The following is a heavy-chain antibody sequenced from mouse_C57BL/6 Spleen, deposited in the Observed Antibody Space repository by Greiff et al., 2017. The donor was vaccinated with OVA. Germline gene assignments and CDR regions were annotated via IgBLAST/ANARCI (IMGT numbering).Heavy chain of an antibody. D-gene: IGHD1-1*01. CDR1: GYSFTSYY. CDR2: IYPGSGNT. J-gene: IGHJ2*01. V-gene: IGHV1-66*01. CDR3: ARGCALIYTVVASYYFDC. Sequence: QVQLQQSGPELVKPGASVKISCKASGYSFTSYYIHWVKQRPGQGLEWIGWIYPGSGNTKYNEKFKGKATLTADTSSSTAYMQLSSLTSEDSAVYDCARGCALIYTVVASYYFDCWGQGTTLSVAS.